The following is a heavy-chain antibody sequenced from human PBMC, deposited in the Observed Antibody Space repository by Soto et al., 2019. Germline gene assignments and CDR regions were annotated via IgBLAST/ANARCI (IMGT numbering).Heavy chain of an antibody. CDR3: AHRRGFGEFAFDY. CDR2: SYGNDDT. CDR1: GFSFSSSAVS. D-gene: IGHD3-10*01. Sequence: QITLKESGRTLVKPTQPLTLTCTFSGFSFSSSAVSVGWIRQPPGKALEWLALSYGNDDTRNSPSLKSRLTISKDTFKNQVVLTITNVDPEDTATYSCAHRRGFGEFAFDYWGLGTLVTVSS. V-gene: IGHV2-5*01. J-gene: IGHJ4*02.